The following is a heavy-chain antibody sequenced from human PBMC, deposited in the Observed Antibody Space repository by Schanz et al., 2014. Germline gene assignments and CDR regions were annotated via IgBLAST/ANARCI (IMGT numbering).Heavy chain of an antibody. V-gene: IGHV1-69*04. Sequence: QVQVVQSGAEVKKPGSSVKVSCKASGGTFSSFGINWVRQAPGQGLEWMGRIIPSLGLAKYEQKFQDKVTITADTSTTTAYMELSSLTSEDTAVHYCARGRGFYDYWGQGTLXTVSS. CDR3: ARGRGFYDY. CDR2: IIPSLGLA. CDR1: GGTFSSFG. J-gene: IGHJ4*02. D-gene: IGHD3-10*01.